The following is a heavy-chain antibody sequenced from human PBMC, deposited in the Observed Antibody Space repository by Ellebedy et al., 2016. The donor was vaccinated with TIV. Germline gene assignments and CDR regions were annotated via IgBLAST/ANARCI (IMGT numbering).Heavy chain of an antibody. J-gene: IGHJ6*03. CDR2: ISYDGSNK. CDR3: ATRDYDLWSGVSYYYYMDV. D-gene: IGHD3-3*01. V-gene: IGHV3-30*14. Sequence: GGSLRLSXAVSGFSFRTYAMHWVRQAPGKGLEWVAVISYDGSNKYYADSVKGRFTISRDNSKNTLYLQMNSLRAEDTAVYYCATRDYDLWSGVSYYYYMDVWGKGTTVTASS. CDR1: GFSFRTYA.